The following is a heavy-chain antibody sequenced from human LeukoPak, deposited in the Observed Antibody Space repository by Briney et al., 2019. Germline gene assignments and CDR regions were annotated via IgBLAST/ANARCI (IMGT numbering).Heavy chain of an antibody. V-gene: IGHV3-48*03. D-gene: IGHD5-18*01. CDR3: ASYDGFSQDRGDY. CDR2: ISSSGSST. Sequence: PGGSLRLACAASGFTFSSFEMNWVRQAPGKGLEWVSKISSSGSSTYYADSVKGRFTVSRDNAKKSLYLQMNSLRPEDTAVYYCASYDGFSQDRGDYWGQGTLVTVSS. CDR1: GFTFSSFE. J-gene: IGHJ4*02.